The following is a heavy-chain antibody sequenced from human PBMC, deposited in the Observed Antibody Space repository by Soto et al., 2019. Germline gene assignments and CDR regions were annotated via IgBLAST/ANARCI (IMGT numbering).Heavy chain of an antibody. V-gene: IGHV1-69*13. J-gene: IGHJ3*02. CDR3: AGYCSGGSCYSGPMSAFDI. CDR1: GGTFSSYA. D-gene: IGHD2-15*01. Sequence: ASVKVSCKASGGTFSSYAISWVRQAPGQGLEWMGGIIPIFGTANYAQKFQGRVTITADESTSTAYMELSSLRSEDTAVYYCAGYCSGGSCYSGPMSAFDIWGQGTMVTVSS. CDR2: IIPIFGTA.